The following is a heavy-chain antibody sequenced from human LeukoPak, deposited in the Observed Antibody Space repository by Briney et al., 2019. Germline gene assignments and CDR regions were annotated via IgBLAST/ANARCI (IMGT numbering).Heavy chain of an antibody. CDR1: GFTFSSYG. CDR2: IWYDGSNK. J-gene: IGHJ6*02. Sequence: GGSLRLSCAASGFTFSSYGMHWVRQAPGKGLEWVAVIWYDGSNKYYADSVKGRFTISRDNSKNTLYLQMNSLRAEDTAVYYCARDLIYYYDSSGLSAGMDVWGQGTTVTVSS. CDR3: ARDLIYYYDSSGLSAGMDV. D-gene: IGHD3-22*01. V-gene: IGHV3-33*01.